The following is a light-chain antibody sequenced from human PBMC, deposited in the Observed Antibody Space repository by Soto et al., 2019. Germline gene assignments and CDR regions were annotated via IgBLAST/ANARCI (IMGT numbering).Light chain of an antibody. J-gene: IGLJ2*01. CDR3: GSYASATLI. V-gene: IGLV2-14*03. CDR1: SSDIGAYDY. Sequence: QSALTQPASVSGSPGQSITISCTGTSSDIGAYDYVSWFQQYSGKAPTLIIYEVRFRPSGVSSRFSGSKSGNTASLTISGLQTEDEADYDCGSYASATLIFGGGTKLTVL. CDR2: EVR.